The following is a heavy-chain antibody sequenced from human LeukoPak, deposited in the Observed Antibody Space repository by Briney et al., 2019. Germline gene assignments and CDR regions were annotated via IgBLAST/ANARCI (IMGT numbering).Heavy chain of an antibody. D-gene: IGHD3-3*01. J-gene: IGHJ2*01. CDR2: ISGSGGST. V-gene: IGHV3-23*01. Sequence: PGGSLRLSCAASGFTFSSYAMSWVRQAPGKGLEWVSAISGSGGSTYYADSVKGRFTISRDNSKNTLYLQMNSLRAEDTAVYYCATGGITDFWSYDARFFDLWGRGTLVTVSS. CDR1: GFTFSSYA. CDR3: ATGGITDFWSYDARFFDL.